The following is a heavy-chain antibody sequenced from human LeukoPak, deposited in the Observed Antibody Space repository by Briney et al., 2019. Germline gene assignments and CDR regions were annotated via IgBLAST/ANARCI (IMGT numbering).Heavy chain of an antibody. Sequence: GGSLRLSCAASGFTFSSYAMHWVRQAPGKGLEWVAVISYDGSNKYYADSVKGRFTISRDNSKNTLYLQMNSLRAEDTAVYHCARDHLAPRSSALDYWGQGTLVTVSS. V-gene: IGHV3-30-3*01. CDR2: ISYDGSNK. J-gene: IGHJ4*02. CDR1: GFTFSSYA. CDR3: ARDHLAPRSSALDY. D-gene: IGHD6-19*01.